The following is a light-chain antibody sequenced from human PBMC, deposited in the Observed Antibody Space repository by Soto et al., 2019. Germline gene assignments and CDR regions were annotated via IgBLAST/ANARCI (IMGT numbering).Light chain of an antibody. CDR1: QSVNNNY. Sequence: EIELTQSPGTLSLSPGERATLSCRASQSVNNNYLAWYQQKPGQAPMLLIYGASSRATGIPDRFSGSGSGTDFTLTISRLEPEDFAVYYCQKYGSAQYTFGEGTKLEIK. CDR3: QKYGSAQYT. J-gene: IGKJ2*01. CDR2: GAS. V-gene: IGKV3-20*01.